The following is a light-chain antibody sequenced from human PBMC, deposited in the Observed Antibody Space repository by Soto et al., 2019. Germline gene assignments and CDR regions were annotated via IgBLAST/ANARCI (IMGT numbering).Light chain of an antibody. CDR2: GAS. Sequence: EIVLTQSPGTLSLSPGERATLSFRASQSVSSSYLAWYQQKPGQAPRLLIYGASSRATGIPDRFSGSGSGTDFTLTISRLEPEDFAVYYCQQYGSPPWTFGQGTKVDIK. CDR3: QQYGSPPWT. J-gene: IGKJ1*01. V-gene: IGKV3-20*01. CDR1: QSVSSSY.